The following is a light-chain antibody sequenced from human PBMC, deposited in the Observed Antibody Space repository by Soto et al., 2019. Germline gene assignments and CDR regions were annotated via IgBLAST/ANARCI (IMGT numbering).Light chain of an antibody. CDR2: AAS. CDR3: QQCNNWPLT. Sequence: EIVLTQSPGTLSLSPGERATLSCRASQTLSTNSLAWYQQRPGQTPRLLIYAASTRDTDIPDRFNGSGSGTDFALTINRLEPEDFAVYYCQQCNNWPLTFGGGTKVEIK. J-gene: IGKJ4*01. V-gene: IGKV3D-20*02. CDR1: QTLSTNS.